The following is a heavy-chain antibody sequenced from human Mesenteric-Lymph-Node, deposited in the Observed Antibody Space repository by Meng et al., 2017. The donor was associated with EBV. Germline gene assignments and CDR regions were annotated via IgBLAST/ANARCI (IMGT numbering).Heavy chain of an antibody. D-gene: IGHD2-21*02. CDR1: GGSLSSRNW. V-gene: IGHV4-4*02. Sequence: LPGPGPGLVKPSGTLSLTGAVSGGSLSSRNWWSWVRQPPGKGLEWIGEIYHSGSTNYNPSLKSRVTISVDESKNQFSLRLSSVTAADTAVYYCARVGAYCGGDCYHPRWGQGTLVTVSS. J-gene: IGHJ4*02. CDR3: ARVGAYCGGDCYHPR. CDR2: IYHSGST.